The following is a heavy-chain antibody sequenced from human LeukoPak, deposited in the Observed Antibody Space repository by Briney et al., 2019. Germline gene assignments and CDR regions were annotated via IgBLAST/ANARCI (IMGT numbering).Heavy chain of an antibody. CDR1: GFTFSKYW. J-gene: IGHJ5*02. Sequence: SGGSLRLSCAASGFTFSKYWMTWVRQAPGKGLEWVANIKQDGSDKYYVDAVKGRFTISKDNAKNSLYLQMNSLRAEDTAVYYCARARMYSSGWSDWFDPWGQGTLVTVSS. V-gene: IGHV3-7*01. CDR3: ARARMYSSGWSDWFDP. CDR2: IKQDGSDK. D-gene: IGHD6-19*01.